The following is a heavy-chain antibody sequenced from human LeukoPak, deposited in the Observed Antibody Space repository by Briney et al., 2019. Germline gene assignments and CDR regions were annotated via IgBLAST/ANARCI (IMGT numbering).Heavy chain of an antibody. V-gene: IGHV3-53*01. D-gene: IGHD3-10*01. J-gene: IGHJ4*02. Sequence: GGSLRLSCAASGFPVSSNYMSWVRQAPGKGLEWVSVIYSGGSTYYADSVKGRFTISRDNSKNTLYLQMNSLRAEDTAVYYCARELYYGSGDSFDYWGQGTLVTVSS. CDR3: ARELYYGSGDSFDY. CDR1: GFPVSSNY. CDR2: IYSGGST.